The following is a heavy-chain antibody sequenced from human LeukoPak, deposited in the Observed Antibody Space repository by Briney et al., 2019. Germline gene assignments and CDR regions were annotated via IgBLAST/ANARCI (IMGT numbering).Heavy chain of an antibody. Sequence: GGSLRLSCAASGFTFSSYSMNWVRQAPGKGLEWVSSISSSSSYIYYADSVKGRFTISRDNAKNSLYLQMNSLRAEDTAVYYCARDGFSYYYDSSGASDYWGQGTLVTSSS. V-gene: IGHV3-21*01. D-gene: IGHD3-22*01. CDR3: ARDGFSYYYDSSGASDY. J-gene: IGHJ4*02. CDR2: ISSSSSYI. CDR1: GFTFSSYS.